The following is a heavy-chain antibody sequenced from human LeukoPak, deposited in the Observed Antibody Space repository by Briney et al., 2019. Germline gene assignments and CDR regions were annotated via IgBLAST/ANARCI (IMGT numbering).Heavy chain of an antibody. D-gene: IGHD3-10*01. J-gene: IGHJ4*02. CDR1: GFTLSSYW. CDR2: INPDGSTT. CDR3: ARVRVGAYDFEY. Sequence: GGSLRLSCAASGFTLSSYWMHWVRQVPGKGLVWVSRINPDGSTTTYADSVKGRFTISRDNAKNTLYLQMNSLRAEDTAVYYCARVRVGAYDFEYWGQGTLVTVAS. V-gene: IGHV3-74*01.